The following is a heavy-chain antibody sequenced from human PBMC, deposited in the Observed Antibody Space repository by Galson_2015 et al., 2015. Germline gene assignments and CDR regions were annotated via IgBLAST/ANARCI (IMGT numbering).Heavy chain of an antibody. Sequence: SLRLSCAASGFSFSTYTMNWVRQAPGKGLEWISYISSTSNTIYYVDSVKGRFTISRDNAKNSLYLQMNSLRDEDTAVYYCTRELRVTVAATSPLYYYYMDVWGKGTTVTVSS. J-gene: IGHJ6*03. CDR3: TRELRVTVAATSPLYYYYMDV. D-gene: IGHD2-15*01. V-gene: IGHV3-48*02. CDR2: ISSTSNTI. CDR1: GFSFSTYT.